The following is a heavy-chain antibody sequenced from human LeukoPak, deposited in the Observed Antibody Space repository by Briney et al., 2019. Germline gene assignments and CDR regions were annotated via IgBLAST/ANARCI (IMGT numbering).Heavy chain of an antibody. CDR1: GFTFSSCS. V-gene: IGHV3-48*01. CDR2: ISSSSSTI. Sequence: PGGSLRLSCAASGFTFSSCSMNWVRQAPGKGLEWVSYISSSSSTIYYADSVKGRFTISRDNAKNTLYLQMNSLRAEDTAVYYCAKGRETMHYSMDVWGQGTTVTVSS. CDR3: AKGRETMHYSMDV. D-gene: IGHD4/OR15-4a*01. J-gene: IGHJ6*02.